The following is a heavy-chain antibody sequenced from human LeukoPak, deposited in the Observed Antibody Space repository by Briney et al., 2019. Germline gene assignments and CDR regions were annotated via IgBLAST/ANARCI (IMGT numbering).Heavy chain of an antibody. D-gene: IGHD3-10*01. CDR3: ARRLIRGVIIRDFDS. CDR1: GFTFSSHC. Sequence: GGSLRLSCTASGFTFSSHCISWVRQAPGKGLEWVANIKQDGGEKHYVDSVKGRFTISRDNAKNSLYLQMNSLRAEDTAVYYCARRLIRGVIIRDFDSWGQGTQVTVSS. J-gene: IGHJ4*02. CDR2: IKQDGGEK. V-gene: IGHV3-7*01.